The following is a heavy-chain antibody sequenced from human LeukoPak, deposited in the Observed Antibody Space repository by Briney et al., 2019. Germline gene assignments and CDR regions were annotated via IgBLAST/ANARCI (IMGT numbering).Heavy chain of an antibody. CDR3: ARDQPQPGIAAAGRTPYNWFDP. CDR1: GFTFSTYW. V-gene: IGHV3-7*01. J-gene: IGHJ5*02. D-gene: IGHD6-13*01. Sequence: GGSLRLSCEASGFTFSTYWMSWVRQAPGKGLEWVANIKQDGSENYYVDSVKGRFTISRDNAKNSLYLQMNSLRAEDTAVYYCARDQPQPGIAAAGRTPYNWFDPWGQGTLVTVSS. CDR2: IKQDGSEN.